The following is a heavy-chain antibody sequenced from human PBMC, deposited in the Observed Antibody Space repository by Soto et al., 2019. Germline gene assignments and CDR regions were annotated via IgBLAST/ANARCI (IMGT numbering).Heavy chain of an antibody. D-gene: IGHD6-19*01. CDR1: GYTFTAYG. V-gene: IGHV1-18*01. Sequence: QVHLVQSGAEVKKPGASVKVSCETSGYTFTAYGITWVRQAQGQGLELVGWISPYNGHTKYAEKFEGRVTMTTDFSTGTASMELRSLKSDDTAVYYWARSGWNSPYYSHGLDVWGQGTTVTVSS. CDR2: ISPYNGHT. J-gene: IGHJ6*02. CDR3: ARSGWNSPYYSHGLDV.